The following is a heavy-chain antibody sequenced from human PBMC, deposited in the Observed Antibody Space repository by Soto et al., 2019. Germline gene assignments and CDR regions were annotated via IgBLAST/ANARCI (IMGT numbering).Heavy chain of an antibody. D-gene: IGHD1-26*01. CDR3: AKAYDSGSYYEGFDI. J-gene: IGHJ3*02. V-gene: IGHV1-24*01. CDR1: GYTLTELS. Sequence: ASVKVSCKVSGYTLTELSMHWVRQAPGKGLEWMGGFDPEDGETIYAQKFQGRVTMTEDTSTDTAYMELSSLRSEDTAVHYCAKAYDSGSYYEGFDIWGQGTMVTVSS. CDR2: FDPEDGET.